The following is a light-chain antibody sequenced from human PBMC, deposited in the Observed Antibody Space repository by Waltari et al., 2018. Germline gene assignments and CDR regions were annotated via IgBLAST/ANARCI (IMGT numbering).Light chain of an antibody. CDR3: QQSHETPRT. CDR1: QTITTY. CDR2: KSS. J-gene: IGKJ4*01. V-gene: IGKV1-39*01. Sequence: DIQLTQSPPSLSASVGDKITIPCRASQTITTYLNWYQQRPGTAPKLLIYKSSNLETGVPSRFSGSGSGTDFTLSINNLQPEDLGTYYCQQSHETPRTFGGGTKVEI.